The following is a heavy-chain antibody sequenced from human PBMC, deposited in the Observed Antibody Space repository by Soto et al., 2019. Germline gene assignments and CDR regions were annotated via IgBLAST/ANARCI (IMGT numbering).Heavy chain of an antibody. CDR1: GFTFSSYA. CDR3: AKSGGYENYYYYYYMDS. D-gene: IGHD5-12*01. CDR2: ISGSGGST. V-gene: IGHV3-23*01. Sequence: GGSLRLSCAASGFTFSSYAMSWVRQAPWKGLEWVSAISGSGGSTYYADSVKGRFTISRDNSKNTLYLQMNSLRAEDTAVYYCAKSGGYENYYYYYYMDSWGKGTTVTVSS. J-gene: IGHJ6*03.